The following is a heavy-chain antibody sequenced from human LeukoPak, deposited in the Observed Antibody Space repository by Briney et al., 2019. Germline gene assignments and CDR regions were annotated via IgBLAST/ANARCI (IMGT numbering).Heavy chain of an antibody. CDR1: GGSISSGGYH. J-gene: IGHJ4*02. V-gene: IGHV4-31*02. D-gene: IGHD1-7*01. Sequence: PSETLSLTCTVSGGSISSGGYHWSWIRQHPGKGLEWIGYIYYSGSTYYNPSLKSRVTISVDTSKNQFSLKLSSVTAADTAVYYCARDSGTTVDYWGQGTLVTVSS. CDR3: ARDSGTTVDY. CDR2: IYYSGST.